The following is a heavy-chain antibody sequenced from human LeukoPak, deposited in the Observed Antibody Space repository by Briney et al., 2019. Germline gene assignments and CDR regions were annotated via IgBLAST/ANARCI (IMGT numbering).Heavy chain of an antibody. CDR2: IYTSGST. CDR1: GGSISRYY. J-gene: IGHJ5*02. Sequence: SETLSLTCSVSGGSISRYYWSWIRQPAGKGLEGMGRIYTSGSTNYNPSLKSRVTTSVDTSTNQFSLKLSSVTAADTAVYYCARIRPGYCSSTSCQPGGWFDPWGQGTLVTVSS. V-gene: IGHV4-4*07. D-gene: IGHD2-2*01. CDR3: ARIRPGYCSSTSCQPGGWFDP.